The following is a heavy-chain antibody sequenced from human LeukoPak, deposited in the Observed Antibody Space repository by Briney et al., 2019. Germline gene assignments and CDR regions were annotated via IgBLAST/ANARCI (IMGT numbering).Heavy chain of an antibody. CDR3: ARGSHYDFWSGYSPAFDI. D-gene: IGHD3-3*01. CDR2: IYYSGST. J-gene: IGHJ3*02. Sequence: SETLSLTCTVSGGSISSYYWSWIRQPPGKGLEWIGYIYYSGSTNYNPSLKSRVTISVDTSKNQSSLKLSSVTAADTAVYYCARGSHYDFWSGYSPAFDIWGQGTMVTVSS. V-gene: IGHV4-59*01. CDR1: GGSISSYY.